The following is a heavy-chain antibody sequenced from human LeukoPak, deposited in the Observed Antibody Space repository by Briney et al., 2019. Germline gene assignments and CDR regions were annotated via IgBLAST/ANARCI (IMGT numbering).Heavy chain of an antibody. CDR1: GFTFNIYG. V-gene: IGHV3-33*01. D-gene: IGHD3-10*01. CDR3: ARLWFGVKTFDY. CDR2: FWSDGINK. Sequence: GGSLRLSCAASGFTFNIYGIHWVRQAPGKGLEWVAVFWSDGINKYYADSVKGRFSVPRDNSKNTLYLQMNSLRAEVTAVYYCARLWFGVKTFDYWGQGTLVTVSS. J-gene: IGHJ4*02.